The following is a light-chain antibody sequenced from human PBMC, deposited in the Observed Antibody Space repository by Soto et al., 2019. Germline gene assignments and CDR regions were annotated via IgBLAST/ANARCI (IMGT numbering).Light chain of an antibody. CDR2: DAS. CDR3: QQYDSRPST. V-gene: IGKV1-33*01. J-gene: IGKJ2*01. CDR1: QDIREY. Sequence: DIQMTQSPSSLSASVGDRVTITCQASQDIREYVNWYQRKPGKDPRLLIYDASHLETGVPSKFSGRRSGTDVTFTINGLQLEDIATYCCQQYDSRPSTLGQGNKLEIK.